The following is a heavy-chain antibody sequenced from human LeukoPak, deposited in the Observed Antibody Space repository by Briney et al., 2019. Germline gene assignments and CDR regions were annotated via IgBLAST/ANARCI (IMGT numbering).Heavy chain of an antibody. CDR3: ARDAPRSGSIARFDY. V-gene: IGHV1-18*04. Sequence: ASVKVSCKASGYTFTGYYMHWVRQAPGQGLEWMGWISAYNGNTNYAQKPQGRVTMTTDTSTSTAYMELRSLRSDDTAVYYCARDAPRSGSIARFDYWGQGTLVTVSS. J-gene: IGHJ4*02. CDR2: ISAYNGNT. CDR1: GYTFTGYY. D-gene: IGHD3-3*01.